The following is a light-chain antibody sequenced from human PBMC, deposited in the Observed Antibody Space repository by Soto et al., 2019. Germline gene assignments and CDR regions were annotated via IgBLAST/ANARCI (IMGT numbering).Light chain of an antibody. J-gene: IGLJ3*02. CDR2: SNN. Sequence: QSVLTQPPSVSAAPGQKVTISCSGSSSNIGNNYVSWYQHLPGTAPKVLISSNNERPSGVPDRFSGSKSGTSASLAISGLQSEDEADYYCAAWDDTLNAWVFGGGTKLTVL. CDR3: AAWDDTLNAWV. V-gene: IGLV1-44*01. CDR1: SSNIGNNY.